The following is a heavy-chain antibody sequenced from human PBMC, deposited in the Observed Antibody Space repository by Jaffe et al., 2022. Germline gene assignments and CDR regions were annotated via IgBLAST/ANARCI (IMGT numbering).Heavy chain of an antibody. V-gene: IGHV4-59*01. CDR3: ARVGFYGGGVAIPPFDY. J-gene: IGHJ4*02. D-gene: IGHD2-15*01. CDR2: IYYSGST. CDR1: GGSISSYY. Sequence: QVQLQESGPGLVKPSETLSLTCTVSGGSISSYYWSWIRQPPGKGLEWIGYIYYSGSTNYNPSLKSRVTISVDTSKNQFSLKLSSVTAADTAVYYCARVGFYGGGVAIPPFDYWGQGTLVTVSS.